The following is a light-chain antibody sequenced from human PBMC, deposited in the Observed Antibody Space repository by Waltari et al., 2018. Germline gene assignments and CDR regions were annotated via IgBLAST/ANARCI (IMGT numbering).Light chain of an antibody. CDR1: SSNIGAGYD. Sequence: QSVLTQPPSVSAATGQSVTISCAGSSSNIGAGYDVHWYQHLPGAAPKLLIYACSSPPSGVSNRFSGSKSGTSASLAITGLQPEDEADYYCKSYASGRSAVFGGGTKVTVL. V-gene: IGLV1-40*01. CDR3: KSYASGRSAV. CDR2: ACS. J-gene: IGLJ3*02.